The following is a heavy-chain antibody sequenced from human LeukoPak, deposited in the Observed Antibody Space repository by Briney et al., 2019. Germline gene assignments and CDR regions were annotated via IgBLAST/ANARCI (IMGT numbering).Heavy chain of an antibody. Sequence: SETLSLTCTVSGGSISSYYWSWIRQPPGKGLEWIGYIYYSGSTNYNPSLKSRVTISVDTSKNQFSLKLSSVTATDTAVYYCARERYNWNRYGMDVWGQGTTVTVSS. CDR3: ARERYNWNRYGMDV. D-gene: IGHD1-20*01. CDR2: IYYSGST. J-gene: IGHJ6*02. CDR1: GGSISSYY. V-gene: IGHV4-59*01.